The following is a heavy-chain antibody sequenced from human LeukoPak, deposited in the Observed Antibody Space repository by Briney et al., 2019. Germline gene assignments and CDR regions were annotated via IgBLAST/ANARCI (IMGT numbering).Heavy chain of an antibody. Sequence: SETLCLTCTASGGSINSYYWSWIRQPPGKGLEWIGYIFYSGSTNYNPSLKSRVTISVDTSKNQFSLKLSSVTAADTAIYYCARRITTSGWYRDDYWGQGTLVTVSS. CDR2: IFYSGST. CDR1: GGSINSYY. CDR3: ARRITTSGWYRDDY. D-gene: IGHD6-19*01. J-gene: IGHJ4*02. V-gene: IGHV4-59*08.